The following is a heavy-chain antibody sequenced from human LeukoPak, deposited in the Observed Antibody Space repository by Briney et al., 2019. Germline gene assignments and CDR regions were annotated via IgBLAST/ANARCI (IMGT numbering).Heavy chain of an antibody. CDR2: IHYSGTT. CDR3: ARDGREDAFDI. J-gene: IGHJ3*02. Sequence: SETLSLTCTVSGGSISSYYWSWIRQHPGKGLEWIGYIHYSGTTYSNPSLKSRVTISIDTSKNQFSLKLSSVTAADTAVYYCARDGREDAFDIWGQGTMVTVSS. V-gene: IGHV4-59*06. CDR1: GGSISSYY. D-gene: IGHD5-24*01.